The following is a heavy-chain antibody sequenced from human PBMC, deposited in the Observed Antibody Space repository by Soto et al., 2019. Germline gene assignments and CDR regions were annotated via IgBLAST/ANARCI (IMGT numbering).Heavy chain of an antibody. V-gene: IGHV4-39*01. D-gene: IGHD6-19*01. Sequence: SETLSLTCTVSGGSISSSSYYWGWIRQPPGKGLEWIGSIYYSGSTYYNPSLKSRVTISVDTSKNQFSLKLSSVTAADTAVYYCARRDIAVARNNWFDPWGQGTLVTVSS. CDR1: GGSISSSSYY. CDR2: IYYSGST. J-gene: IGHJ5*02. CDR3: ARRDIAVARNNWFDP.